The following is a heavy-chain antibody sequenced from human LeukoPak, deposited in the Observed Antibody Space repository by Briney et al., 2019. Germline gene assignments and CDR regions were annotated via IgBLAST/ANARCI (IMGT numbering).Heavy chain of an antibody. J-gene: IGHJ4*02. CDR2: IHYSGST. Sequence: SQTLSLTCTVSGGSISSRDFYWSWIRQPPGKGLEWIGYIHYSGSTYYNPSLKSRVSMSVDTSKNQFSLKLSSVTAADTSVYYCARSYYYGSGSYFYYWGQGTLVTVSS. CDR3: ARSYYYGSGSYFYY. D-gene: IGHD3-10*01. CDR1: GGSISSRDFY. V-gene: IGHV4-30-4*01.